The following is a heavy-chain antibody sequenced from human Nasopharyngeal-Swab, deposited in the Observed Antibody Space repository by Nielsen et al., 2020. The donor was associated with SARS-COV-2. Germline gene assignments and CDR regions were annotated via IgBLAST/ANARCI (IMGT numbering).Heavy chain of an antibody. Sequence: SVKVSCKASGGTFSSYAISWVRQAPGQGLEWMGGIIPIFGTANYAQKFQGRVTITADKSTSTAYMELSSLRSEDMAVYYCARDGMATFKNAFDIWGQGTMVTVSS. D-gene: IGHD5-24*01. CDR2: IIPIFGTA. V-gene: IGHV1-69*06. CDR3: ARDGMATFKNAFDI. CDR1: GGTFSSYA. J-gene: IGHJ3*02.